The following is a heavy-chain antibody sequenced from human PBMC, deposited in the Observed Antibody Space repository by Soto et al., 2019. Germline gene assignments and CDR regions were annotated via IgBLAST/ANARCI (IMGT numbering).Heavy chain of an antibody. CDR2: MNPNSGNT. CDR3: ARWPDGYYYYGMDV. CDR1: GYSFISSD. V-gene: IGHV1-8*01. J-gene: IGHJ6*02. Sequence: ASVKVSCKASGYSFISSDFNWVRQATGQGLEWMGWMNPNSGNTGYAQKFQGRVTMTRNTSISTAYMELSSLRSEDTAVYYCARWPDGYYYYGMDVWGQGTTVTVSS.